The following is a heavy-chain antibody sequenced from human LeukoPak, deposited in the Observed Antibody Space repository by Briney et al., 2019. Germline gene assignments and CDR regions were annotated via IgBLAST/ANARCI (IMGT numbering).Heavy chain of an antibody. CDR3: AREARDYGDSRYLDY. D-gene: IGHD4-17*01. V-gene: IGHV4-4*07. J-gene: IGHJ4*02. CDR2: ISTSGST. CDR1: GDSISNYY. Sequence: SETLSLTCTVSGDSISNYYWTWIRQPAGKGLEWIGRISTSGSTNQNPSLKSRVTMSVDTSKNQFSLNLTSVTAADTAVYYCAREARDYGDSRYLDYWGQGTLVTVSS.